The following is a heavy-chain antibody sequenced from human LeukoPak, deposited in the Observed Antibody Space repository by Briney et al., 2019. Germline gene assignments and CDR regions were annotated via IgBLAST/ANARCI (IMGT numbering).Heavy chain of an antibody. Sequence: SVKVSCKASGGTFSSYAISWVRQAPGQGLEWMGGIIPIFGTANYAQKFQGRVTITTDGSTSTAYMELSSLRSEDTAVYYCARSRFLGYCSGGSCYIFDYWGQGTLVTVSS. V-gene: IGHV1-69*05. CDR1: GGTFSSYA. D-gene: IGHD2-15*01. J-gene: IGHJ4*02. CDR3: ARSRFLGYCSGGSCYIFDY. CDR2: IIPIFGTA.